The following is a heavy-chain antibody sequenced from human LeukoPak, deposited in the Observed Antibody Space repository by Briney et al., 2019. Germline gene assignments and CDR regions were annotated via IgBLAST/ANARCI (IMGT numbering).Heavy chain of an antibody. D-gene: IGHD3-22*01. V-gene: IGHV3-23*01. Sequence: PGGSLRLSCAASGFTFSSYAMSWVRQAPGKGPEWVSAISGSGGSTYYADSVKGRFTISRDNSKNTLYLQMNSLRAEDTAVYYCAKVYDYYDSSGSKRYFDYWGQGTLVTVSS. CDR2: ISGSGGST. CDR1: GFTFSSYA. CDR3: AKVYDYYDSSGSKRYFDY. J-gene: IGHJ4*02.